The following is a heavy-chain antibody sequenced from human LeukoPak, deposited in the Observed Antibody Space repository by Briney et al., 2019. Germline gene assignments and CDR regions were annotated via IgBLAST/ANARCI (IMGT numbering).Heavy chain of an antibody. Sequence: SETLSLTCTVSGGSISSSSFYWAAIRQPPGQGLEWIGSIYYSGTTYYNPSLKSRVTISVDTSKSHFSLKLSSVTAADTAVYYCAGLYCTNGVCYFDYWGQGTLVTVSS. CDR2: IYYSGTT. CDR1: GGSISSSSFY. V-gene: IGHV4-39*07. CDR3: AGLYCTNGVCYFDY. D-gene: IGHD2-8*01. J-gene: IGHJ4*02.